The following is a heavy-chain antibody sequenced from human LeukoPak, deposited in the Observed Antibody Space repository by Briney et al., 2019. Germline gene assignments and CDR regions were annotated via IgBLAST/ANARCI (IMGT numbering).Heavy chain of an antibody. V-gene: IGHV3-64*01. CDR1: GFTFSSYA. D-gene: IGHD2-2*01. CDR2: ISSNGGST. CDR3: ARRMRDIVVVPAAMPFYYYYYMDV. Sequence: GGSLRLSCAASGFTFSSYAMHWVRQAPGKGLEYVSAISSNGGSTYYANSVKGRFTISRDNSKNTLYLQMGSLRAEDMAVYYCARRMRDIVVVPAAMPFYYYYYMDVWGKGTTVTISS. J-gene: IGHJ6*03.